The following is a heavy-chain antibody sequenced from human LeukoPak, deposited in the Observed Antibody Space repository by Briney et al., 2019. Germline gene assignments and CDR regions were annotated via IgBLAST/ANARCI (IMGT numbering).Heavy chain of an antibody. CDR1: GGSMSSYY. V-gene: IGHV4-4*07. CDR3: ARQGRGTSTYNWYFDL. D-gene: IGHD2-21*01. Sequence: SETLSLTCTVSGGSMSSYYWTWIRQPAGKGLEWIGRIYSSGSTIYSPALESRLTMSVDKTKSQIYLKLNSVTAADTAVYYCARQGRGTSTYNWYFDLWGRGTLITVSS. CDR2: IYSSGST. J-gene: IGHJ2*01.